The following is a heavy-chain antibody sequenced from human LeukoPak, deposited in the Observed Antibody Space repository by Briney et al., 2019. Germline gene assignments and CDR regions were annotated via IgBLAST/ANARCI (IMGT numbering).Heavy chain of an antibody. CDR3: ARGSEMTPYGPYYYYMDV. J-gene: IGHJ6*03. CDR1: GGTFSSYA. D-gene: IGHD5-24*01. CDR2: IIPIFGTA. V-gene: IGHV1-69*05. Sequence: GASVKVSCKASGGTFSSYAISWVRQAPGQGLEWMGGIIPIFGTANYAQKFQGRVTITTDESTSTAYMELSSLRSEDTAVYYCARGSEMTPYGPYYYYMDVWGKGTTVTVSS.